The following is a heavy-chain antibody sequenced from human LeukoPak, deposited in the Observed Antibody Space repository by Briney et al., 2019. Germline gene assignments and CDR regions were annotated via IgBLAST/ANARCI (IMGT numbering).Heavy chain of an antibody. CDR2: INPNSGGT. J-gene: IGHJ4*02. CDR3: ARGYYGSGSFYTHFDY. D-gene: IGHD3-10*01. V-gene: IGHV1-2*02. Sequence: RASVKVSCKASGYTFTGYYMHWVRQAPGQGLEWMGWINPNSGGTNYAQKFQGRVTITADESTSTAYMELSSLRSEDTAVYYCARGYYGSGSFYTHFDYWGQGTLVTVSS. CDR1: GYTFTGYY.